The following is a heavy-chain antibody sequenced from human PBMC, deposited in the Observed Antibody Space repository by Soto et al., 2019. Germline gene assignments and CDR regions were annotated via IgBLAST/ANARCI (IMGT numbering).Heavy chain of an antibody. Sequence: VQLVESGGGLIQPGGSLRLSCAASGFTVSNNHMTWVRQAAGKGLELVSFVHGGGSTSYADSVKGRFTISRDNSKNTLYLQMDSLRAEGAAIYDCAGRLTTAASLDYWGRGTLVTVSS. CDR3: AGRLTTAASLDY. CDR2: VHGGGST. CDR1: GFTVSNNH. D-gene: IGHD3-16*01. V-gene: IGHV3-53*01. J-gene: IGHJ4*02.